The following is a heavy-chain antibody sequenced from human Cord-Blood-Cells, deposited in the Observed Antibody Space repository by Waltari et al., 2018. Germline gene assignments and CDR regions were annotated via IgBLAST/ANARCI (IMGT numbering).Heavy chain of an antibody. CDR3: AREFYSGSYYFDY. D-gene: IGHD1-26*01. CDR2: IYSGGST. Sequence: EVQLVESGGGLIQPGGSLRLSCAASGFTVSSNYMSWVPQAPGKGLEWVSVIYSGGSTYYADSVKGRFTISRDNSKNTLYLQMNSLRAEDTAVYYCAREFYSGSYYFDYWGQGTLVTVSS. V-gene: IGHV3-53*01. J-gene: IGHJ4*02. CDR1: GFTVSSNY.